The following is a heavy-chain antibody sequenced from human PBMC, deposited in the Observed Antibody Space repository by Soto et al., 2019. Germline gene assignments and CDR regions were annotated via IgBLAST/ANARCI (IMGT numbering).Heavy chain of an antibody. Sequence: EASVKVSCKASGYTFTSYGISWVRQAPGQGLEWMGWISAYNGNTNYAQKLQGRVTMTTDTSTSTAYMELRSLRSDDTAVYYCAREYVGDKYNWFDPWGQGTLVTVSS. V-gene: IGHV1-18*01. CDR2: ISAYNGNT. CDR1: GYTFTSYG. D-gene: IGHD4-17*01. J-gene: IGHJ5*02. CDR3: AREYVGDKYNWFDP.